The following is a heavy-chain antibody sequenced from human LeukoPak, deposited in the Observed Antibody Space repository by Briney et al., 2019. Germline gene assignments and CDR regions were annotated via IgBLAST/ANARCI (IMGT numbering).Heavy chain of an antibody. CDR3: ARGAAGYSYG. CDR2: IYYSGST. D-gene: IGHD5-18*01. J-gene: IGHJ4*02. Sequence: SETLSLTCTVSGGSISSGGYYWSWIRQHPGKGLEWIGYIYYSGSTYYNPSLKSRVTISVDTSKNQFSLKLSSVTAADTAVYYCARGAAGYSYGWGQGTLVTVSS. CDR1: GGSISSGGYY. V-gene: IGHV4-31*03.